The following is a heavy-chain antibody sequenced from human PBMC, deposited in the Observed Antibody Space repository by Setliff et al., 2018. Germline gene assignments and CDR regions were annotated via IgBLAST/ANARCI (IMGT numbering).Heavy chain of an antibody. V-gene: IGHV4-39*07. CDR3: ARVDFTMIQGVLGL. CDR1: GGSVSITSHY. Sequence: SETLSLTCIVSGGSVSITSHYWGWIRQPPGKGMEWIGSAYYSGYTYYNPSLQSRVTISVDMSKNQFSMKLTSVAAADSAVYYCARVDFTMIQGVLGLWGQGTMVTVSS. D-gene: IGHD3-10*01. J-gene: IGHJ1*01. CDR2: AYYSGYT.